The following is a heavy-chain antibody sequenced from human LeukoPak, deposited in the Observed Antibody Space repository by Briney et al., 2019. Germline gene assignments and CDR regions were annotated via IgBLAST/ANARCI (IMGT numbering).Heavy chain of an antibody. V-gene: IGHV1-2*04. J-gene: IGHJ4*02. Sequence: GASVKVSCKASGYTFTGYYMHWVRQAPGQGLEWTGWINPNSGGTSYAQKFQGWVTMTRDTSISTAYMELSRLRSDDTAVYYCARGAAVAGPNDYWGQGTLVTVSS. CDR2: INPNSGGT. CDR3: ARGAAVAGPNDY. CDR1: GYTFTGYY. D-gene: IGHD6-19*01.